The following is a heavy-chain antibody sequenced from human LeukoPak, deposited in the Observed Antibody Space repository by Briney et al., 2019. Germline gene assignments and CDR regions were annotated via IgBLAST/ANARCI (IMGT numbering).Heavy chain of an antibody. Sequence: KPSETLSLTCAVYGGSFSGYYWSWIRQPPGKGLEWIGEINHSGSTNYNPSLKSRVTISVDTSKNQLSLRLTSVTAADAAVYYCARRPSGVIATAGIYFFDYWGQGTLVTVSS. CDR3: ARRPSGVIATAGIYFFDY. V-gene: IGHV4-34*01. CDR1: GGSFSGYY. CDR2: INHSGST. D-gene: IGHD6-13*01. J-gene: IGHJ4*02.